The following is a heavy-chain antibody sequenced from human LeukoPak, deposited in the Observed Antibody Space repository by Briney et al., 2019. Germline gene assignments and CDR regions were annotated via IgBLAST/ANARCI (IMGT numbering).Heavy chain of an antibody. CDR2: IYYSGST. Sequence: SETLSITCTVSGGSISSSSYYWGWIRQPPGKGLEWIGSIYYSGSTYYNPSLKSRVTISVDTSKNQFSLKLSSVTAADTAVYYCARGYSSGWYYSYMDVWGKGTTVTVSS. J-gene: IGHJ6*03. D-gene: IGHD6-19*01. CDR3: ARGYSSGWYYSYMDV. V-gene: IGHV4-39*07. CDR1: GGSISSSSYY.